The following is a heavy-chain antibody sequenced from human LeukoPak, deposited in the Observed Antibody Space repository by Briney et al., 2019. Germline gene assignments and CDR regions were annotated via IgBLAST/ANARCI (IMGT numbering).Heavy chain of an antibody. J-gene: IGHJ4*02. CDR3: ARDPAGSGWLSY. D-gene: IGHD6-19*01. V-gene: IGHV3-66*02. CDR2: IYSGGST. CDR1: GFTVSSNY. Sequence: GGSLRLSCVASGFTVSSNYMSWVRQAPGKGLEWVSVIYSGGSTYYADSVKGRFTISRDNSKNALYLQMNSLRAEDTAVYYCARDPAGSGWLSYWGQGTLVTVSS.